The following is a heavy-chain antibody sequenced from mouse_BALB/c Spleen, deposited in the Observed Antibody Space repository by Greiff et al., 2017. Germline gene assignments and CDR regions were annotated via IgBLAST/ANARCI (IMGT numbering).Heavy chain of an antibody. CDR3: ARGTTVVPYFDY. CDR2: INPYYGST. V-gene: IGHV1-39*01. CDR1: GYSFTDYI. D-gene: IGHD1-1*01. J-gene: IGHJ2*01. Sequence: EVQLQQTGPELVKPGASVKISCKASGYSFTDYIMLWVKQSHGKSLEWIGNINPYYGSTSYNLKFKGKAALTVDKSSSTAYMQLNSLTSEDSAVYYCARGTTVVPYFDYWGQGTTLTVSS.